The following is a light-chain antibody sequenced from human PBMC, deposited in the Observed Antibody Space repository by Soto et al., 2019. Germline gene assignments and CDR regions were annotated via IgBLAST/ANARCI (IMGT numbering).Light chain of an antibody. J-gene: IGLJ1*01. CDR1: SSNIGSNT. CDR2: SNN. V-gene: IGLV1-44*01. Sequence: QSVLTQPPSASGTPWQRVTISCSGSSSNIGSNTVNWYQQLPGTAPKLLIYSNNQRPSGVPDRFSGSKSGTSASLAISGLQSEDEADYYCAAWDDSLNGRVFGTGTKVTV. CDR3: AAWDDSLNGRV.